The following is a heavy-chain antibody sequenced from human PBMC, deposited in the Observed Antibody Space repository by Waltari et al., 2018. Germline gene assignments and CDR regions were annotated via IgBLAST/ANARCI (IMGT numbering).Heavy chain of an antibody. J-gene: IGHJ4*02. Sequence: QLQLQESGPGLVKPSGTLSPPCATSCDSLRRSYWWSWVRQPPGKGLEWIGQVHGSGRANYNPSFASRVTVSLDTPNNQCSLRVTSATAADTAIYYCARDRGRGLYLDSWGPGTLVAVSP. D-gene: IGHD2-15*01. V-gene: IGHV4-4*02. CDR1: CDSLRRSYW. CDR2: VHGSGRA. CDR3: ARDRGRGLYLDS.